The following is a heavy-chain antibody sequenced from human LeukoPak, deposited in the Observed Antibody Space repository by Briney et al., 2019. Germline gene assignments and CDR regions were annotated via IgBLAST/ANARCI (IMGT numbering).Heavy chain of an antibody. V-gene: IGHV5-51*01. J-gene: IGHJ4*02. Sequence: GESLKISCKGSGYSFTNYWIGWVRQLPGKGLEWMGIIYPGDSDTRYSPSFQGQVTISADKSISTAYLQWSSLKASDTAMYYCARGRRYSSSSSYYFDYWGQGTLVTVSS. D-gene: IGHD6-6*01. CDR3: ARGRRYSSSSSYYFDY. CDR2: IYPGDSDT. CDR1: GYSFTNYW.